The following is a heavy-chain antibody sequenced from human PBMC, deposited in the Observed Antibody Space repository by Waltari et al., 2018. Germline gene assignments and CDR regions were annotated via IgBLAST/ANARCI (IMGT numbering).Heavy chain of an antibody. V-gene: IGHV4-39*01. D-gene: IGHD2-2*01. J-gene: IGHJ5*02. CDR3: ARKGSSVVPAAIRWFDP. CDR1: GGSISSSSYY. Sequence: QLQLQESGPGLVKPSETLSPTCTVSGGSISSSSYYWGWIRQPPGKGLEWIGSIYYSGSTYYNPSLKSRVTISVDTSKNQFSLKLSSVTAADTAVYYCARKGSSVVPAAIRWFDPWGQGTLVTVSS. CDR2: IYYSGST.